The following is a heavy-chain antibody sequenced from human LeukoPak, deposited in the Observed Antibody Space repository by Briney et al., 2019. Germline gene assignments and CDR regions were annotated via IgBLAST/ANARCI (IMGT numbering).Heavy chain of an antibody. J-gene: IGHJ4*02. V-gene: IGHV3-23*01. D-gene: IGHD3-10*01. CDR1: GFTFSSYE. CDR2: ISGSGGST. CDR3: AKDRGSGSPPYYFDY. Sequence: GALRLSCAASGFTFSSYEMNWVRQAPGKGLEWVSAISGSGGSTYYADSVKGRFTISRDNSKNTLYLQMNSLRAEDTAVYYCAKDRGSGSPPYYFDYWGQGTLVTVSS.